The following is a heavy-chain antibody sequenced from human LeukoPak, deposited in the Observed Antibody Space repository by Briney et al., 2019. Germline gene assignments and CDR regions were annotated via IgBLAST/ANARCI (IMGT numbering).Heavy chain of an antibody. V-gene: IGHV1-2*02. CDR2: SNPNSGGT. CDR1: GYTFTGYY. J-gene: IGHJ4*02. D-gene: IGHD2-15*01. Sequence: GASVTVSFKASGYTFTGYYMHWVRQPPGQGLEGMGWSNPNSGGTNYVQKLQGRVTMTRDTSISPAYMELSRLRSDDTALYYCARVQDMGYFDYWGQGTLVTVSS. CDR3: ARVQDMGYFDY.